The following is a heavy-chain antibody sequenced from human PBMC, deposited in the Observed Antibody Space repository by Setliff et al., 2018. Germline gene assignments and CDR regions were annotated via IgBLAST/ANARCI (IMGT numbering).Heavy chain of an antibody. J-gene: IGHJ3*02. CDR1: GYTLTELS. Sequence: ASVKVSCKVSGYTLTELSMHWVRQAPGKGLEWMGGFDPEDGETIYAQKFRGRVTMTEDTFTDTAYMELSSLRSEDTAVYYCATPRSGIIDAFDIWGQGTMVTVS. CDR2: FDPEDGET. V-gene: IGHV1-24*01. CDR3: ATPRSGIIDAFDI.